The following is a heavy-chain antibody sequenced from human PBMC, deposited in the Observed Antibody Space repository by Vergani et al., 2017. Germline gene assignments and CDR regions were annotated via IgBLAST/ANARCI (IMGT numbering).Heavy chain of an antibody. V-gene: IGHV3-7*03. CDR3: ARAVAHWYFDL. J-gene: IGHJ2*01. D-gene: IGHD4-23*01. CDR2: IKQDGSEK. CDR1: GFTFSSYW. Sequence: EVQLVESGGGLVQPGGSLRLSCAASGFTFSSYWMSGVRQAPGKGLEWVANIKQDGSEKYYVDSVKGRFTISRDNAKNSLYLQMNSLRAEDTAVYYCARAVAHWYFDLWGRGTLVTVSS.